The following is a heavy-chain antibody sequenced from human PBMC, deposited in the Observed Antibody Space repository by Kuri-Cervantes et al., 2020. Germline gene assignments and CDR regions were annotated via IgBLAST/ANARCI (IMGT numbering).Heavy chain of an antibody. J-gene: IGHJ3*02. CDR1: GGSISSSSYY. Sequence: SETLSLTCTVSGGSISSSSYYWGWIRQPPGKGLEWIGSIYYSGSTYYNPSLKSRVTISVDTSKNQFSLKLSSVTVADTAVYYCAQEGSIGSGSYYNAAFDIWGQGTMVTVSS. CDR3: AQEGSIGSGSYYNAAFDI. CDR2: IYYSGST. D-gene: IGHD3-10*01. V-gene: IGHV4-39*01.